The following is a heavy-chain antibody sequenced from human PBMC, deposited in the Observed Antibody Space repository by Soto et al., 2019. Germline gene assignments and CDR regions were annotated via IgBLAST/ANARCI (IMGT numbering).Heavy chain of an antibody. CDR1: GGSISSYY. V-gene: IGHV4-59*01. CDR3: ARATYDFWSGYLDY. D-gene: IGHD3-3*01. J-gene: IGHJ4*02. Sequence: SETLSLTCTVSGGSISSYYWSWIRQPPGKGLEWIGYIYYSGSTNYNPSLKSRVTISVDTSKNQFSLKLSSVTAADTAVYYCARATYDFWSGYLDYWGQGTLVTVSS. CDR2: IYYSGST.